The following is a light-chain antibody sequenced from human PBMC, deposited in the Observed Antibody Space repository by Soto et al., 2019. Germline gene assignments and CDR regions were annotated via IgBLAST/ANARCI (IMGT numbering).Light chain of an antibody. CDR2: DAS. CDR3: QQYGSSPGT. Sequence: EIVLTQSPATLSVSPGEGATLSCRASQGIGSTLAWYQQKPGQTPRLLIYDASNRSTGVPARFSGSGSGTDFALTISRVEPEDFAMYFCQQYGSSPGTFGQGTKVDNK. J-gene: IGKJ1*01. CDR1: QGIGST. V-gene: IGKV3-20*01.